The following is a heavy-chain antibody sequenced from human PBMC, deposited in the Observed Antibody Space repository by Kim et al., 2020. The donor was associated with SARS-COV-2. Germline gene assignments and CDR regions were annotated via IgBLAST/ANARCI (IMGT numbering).Heavy chain of an antibody. D-gene: IGHD6-13*01. V-gene: IGHV3-23*01. CDR3: AKMRYSSSWTDPSG. CDR1: GFTFSSYA. Sequence: GGSLRLSCAASGFTFSSYAMSWVRQAPGKGLEWVSAISGSGGSTYYADSVKGRFTISRDNSKNTLYLQMNSLRAEDTALYYCAKMRYSSSWTDPSGWGQGTLVTVSS. J-gene: IGHJ4*02. CDR2: ISGSGGST.